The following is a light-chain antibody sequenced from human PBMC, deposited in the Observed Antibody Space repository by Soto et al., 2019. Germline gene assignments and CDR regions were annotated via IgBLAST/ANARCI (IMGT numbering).Light chain of an antibody. CDR3: SSYVGSNNLV. V-gene: IGLV2-8*01. CDR1: SSDVGGYNY. Sequence: QSALTQPPSASGSPGQSVTISCTGTSSDVGGYNYVSWYQQHPGKAPKLMIYEVNKRPSGVPERFSGSKSGNTASLTVSGLQAEDEADYYFSSYVGSNNLVFGGGTKLTVL. J-gene: IGLJ2*01. CDR2: EVN.